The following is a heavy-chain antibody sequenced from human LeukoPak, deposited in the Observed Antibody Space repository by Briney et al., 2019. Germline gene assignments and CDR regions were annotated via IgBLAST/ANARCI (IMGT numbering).Heavy chain of an antibody. CDR1: GFTFDDYA. V-gene: IGHV3-9*01. J-gene: IGHJ4*02. CDR3: AKDNRIAVAGPLDY. D-gene: IGHD6-19*01. Sequence: PGGSLRLSCAASGFTFDDYAMHWVRHAPGKGLEWVSGLSWNSGSIGYADSVKGRFTISRDNAKNSLYLQMNSLRAEDTALYYCAKDNRIAVAGPLDYWGQGTLVTVSS. CDR2: LSWNSGSI.